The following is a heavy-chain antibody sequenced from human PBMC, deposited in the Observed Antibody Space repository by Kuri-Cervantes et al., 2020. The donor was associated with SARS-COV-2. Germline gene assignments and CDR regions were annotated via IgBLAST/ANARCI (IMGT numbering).Heavy chain of an antibody. CDR1: GASISNSY. CDR3: VGVLSNWFDP. Sequence: GSLRLSCTVSGASISNSYWNWIRHPAGKPLQWIGRISGRGDTIYNPSLKSRASMSVVTSKNQFSPTLTSVTAADTAVYYCVGVLSNWFDPWGQGTLVTVSS. J-gene: IGHJ5*02. CDR2: ISGRGDT. D-gene: IGHD2/OR15-2a*01. V-gene: IGHV4-4*07.